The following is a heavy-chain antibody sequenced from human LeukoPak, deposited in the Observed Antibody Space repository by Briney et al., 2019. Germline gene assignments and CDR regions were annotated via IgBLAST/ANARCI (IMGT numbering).Heavy chain of an antibody. CDR3: ARGFSILVRGALGY. D-gene: IGHD3-10*01. CDR2: MNPNSGNT. Sequence: AASVKVSCKASGYSFSSHDINWVRQATGQGLEWMGWMNPNSGNTGYAQRIQGRVTITRNTSISTAYMELSSLRSEDTAVYYCARGFSILVRGALGYWGQGTLVTVSS. J-gene: IGHJ4*02. CDR1: GYSFSSHD. V-gene: IGHV1-8*01.